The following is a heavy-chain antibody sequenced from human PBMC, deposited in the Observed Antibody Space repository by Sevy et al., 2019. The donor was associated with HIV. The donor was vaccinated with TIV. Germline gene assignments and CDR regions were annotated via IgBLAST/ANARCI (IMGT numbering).Heavy chain of an antibody. CDR3: ARDLIVPTGMFDYGMDV. Sequence: PGGSLRLSCAASGFTVGTYWMSWVRQAPGKGLQWVASIKQDESEKNYVDSVKGRFTISRDNAKNSLALQMNSLRAEDTAVYYCARDLIVPTGMFDYGMDVWGQGTTVTVSS. CDR1: GFTVGTYW. V-gene: IGHV3-7*01. CDR2: IKQDESEK. J-gene: IGHJ6*02. D-gene: IGHD2-2*01.